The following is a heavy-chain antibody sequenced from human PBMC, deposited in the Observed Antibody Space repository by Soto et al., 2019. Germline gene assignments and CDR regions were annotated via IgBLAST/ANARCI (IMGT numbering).Heavy chain of an antibody. D-gene: IGHD6-13*01. CDR3: ARGRGAAADYFAF. CDR2: ISSSTSHT. V-gene: IGHV3-11*05. J-gene: IGHJ4*02. Sequence: QVQLVESGGGLVKPGGSLRLSCAVSGFTFSDYYMTWIRQAPGKWLEWVSYISSSTSHTNYADSVKGRFTISRDNAKNSLFLQMNSLRAEDTAVYYCARGRGAAADYFAFWGQGTLVPVSS. CDR1: GFTFSDYY.